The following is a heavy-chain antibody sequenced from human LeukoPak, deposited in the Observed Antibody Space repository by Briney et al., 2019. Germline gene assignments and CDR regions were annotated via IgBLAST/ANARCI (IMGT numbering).Heavy chain of an antibody. V-gene: IGHV4-34*01. CDR1: GGSFSTYY. J-gene: IGHJ4*02. CDR3: ARTQSQSGSYRYYFGY. CDR2: INHSGST. Sequence: PSETLSLTCAVYGGSFSTYYWSWIRQPPGKGLEWIGEINHSGSTNYNPSLESRVTISVDTSKNQFSLKLNSVTAADTAVYYCARTQSQSGSYRYYFGYWGRGTLVTVSP. D-gene: IGHD1-26*01.